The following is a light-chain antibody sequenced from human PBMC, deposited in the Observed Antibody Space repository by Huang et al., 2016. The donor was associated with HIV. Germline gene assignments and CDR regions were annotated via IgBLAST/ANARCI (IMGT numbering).Light chain of an antibody. CDR2: AAS. Sequence: DIQMTQSPSSLSASVGDRVTITCQASQDIRNYLNWYQQKPWKAPNLLIYAASNLESGVPSRFSGSGSGIVFTFTISSLQPEDIATYYCQQYGSLPLTFGGGTKVEIK. V-gene: IGKV1-33*01. CDR3: QQYGSLPLT. CDR1: QDIRNY. J-gene: IGKJ4*01.